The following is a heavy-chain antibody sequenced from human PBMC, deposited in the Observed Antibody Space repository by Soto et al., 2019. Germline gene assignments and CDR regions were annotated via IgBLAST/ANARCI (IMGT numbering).Heavy chain of an antibody. CDR3: ARHLSSGWEYYFDY. J-gene: IGHJ4*02. V-gene: IGHV4-59*08. CDR1: GGSISSYY. Sequence: PSETLSLTCTVSGGSISSYYWSWIRQPPGKGLEWIGYIYYSGSTNYNPSLKSRVTISVDTSKNQFSLKLSSVTAADTAVYYCARHLSSGWEYYFDYWGQGTLVTVSS. D-gene: IGHD6-19*01. CDR2: IYYSGST.